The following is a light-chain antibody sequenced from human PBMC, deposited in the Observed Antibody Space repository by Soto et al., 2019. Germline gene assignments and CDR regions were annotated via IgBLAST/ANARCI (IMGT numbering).Light chain of an antibody. CDR2: WAS. V-gene: IGKV4-1*01. Sequence: DIVMTQSPDSLAVSLGERVTINCKSSQSVLYSPNNKNYLAWYQQKPGQPPKLLIYWASTRESGVPDRFSGSGSGTDFTLTISSLQAEDVAVYYCQQYYSPFLTFGGGTKVEIK. J-gene: IGKJ4*01. CDR3: QQYYSPFLT. CDR1: QSVLYSPNNKNY.